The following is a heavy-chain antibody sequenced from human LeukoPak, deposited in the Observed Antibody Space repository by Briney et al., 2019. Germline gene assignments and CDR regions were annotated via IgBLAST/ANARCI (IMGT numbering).Heavy chain of an antibody. Sequence: SETLSLTCTVSGGSISSSSYYWVWIRQPPGKGLVWIGSIYYSGSTYYNPSLKSRVTISVDTSKNQFSLKLSSVTAADTAVYYCARLAARPTGAFDIWGQGTMVTVSS. CDR3: ARLAARPTGAFDI. CDR2: IYYSGST. J-gene: IGHJ3*02. D-gene: IGHD6-6*01. CDR1: GGSISSSSYY. V-gene: IGHV4-39*01.